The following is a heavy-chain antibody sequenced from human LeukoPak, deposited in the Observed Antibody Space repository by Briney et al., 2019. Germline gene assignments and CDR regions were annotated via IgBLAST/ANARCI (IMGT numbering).Heavy chain of an antibody. D-gene: IGHD6-13*01. Sequence: KPSETLSLTCTVSGGSISSSSYYWGWIRQPPGKGLEWIGSIYYSGSTYYNPSLKSRVTISVDTSKNQFSLKLSSVTAADTAVYYCARAGGSWYEAIPWSDIWGQGTMVTVSS. CDR1: GGSISSSSYY. CDR3: ARAGGSWYEAIPWSDI. CDR2: IYYSGST. V-gene: IGHV4-39*01. J-gene: IGHJ3*02.